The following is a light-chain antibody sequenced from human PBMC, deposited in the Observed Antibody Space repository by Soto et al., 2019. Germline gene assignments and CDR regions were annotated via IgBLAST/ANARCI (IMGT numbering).Light chain of an antibody. CDR1: QRVSNNY. V-gene: IGKV3-20*01. J-gene: IGKJ5*01. CDR2: GSS. Sequence: EIVLTQSPGTLSLSPGERATLSCRASQRVSNNYLAWYQQKRGQAPRLLLYGSSSRATGIPDRFSGSGSGTYFTLTISSLEPEDFAVYYCQQYGSSSITFGQGTRLEMK. CDR3: QQYGSSSIT.